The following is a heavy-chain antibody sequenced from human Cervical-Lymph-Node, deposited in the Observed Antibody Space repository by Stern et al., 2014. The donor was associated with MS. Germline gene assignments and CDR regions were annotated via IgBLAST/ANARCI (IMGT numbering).Heavy chain of an antibody. V-gene: IGHV3-21*01. CDR1: GFTFSHYS. Sequence: EVQLVESGGGLVKPGESLRLSCDASGFTFSHYSINWVRQAPGKGLEWISSISNNSTNTYYADSVEARFTISRDSAKDSVSLHMVSLRAEDTAVYYCARARVGDYARSPHLDSWGQGTLVTVSS. D-gene: IGHD4-17*01. CDR3: ARARVGDYARSPHLDS. J-gene: IGHJ4*02. CDR2: ISNNSTNT.